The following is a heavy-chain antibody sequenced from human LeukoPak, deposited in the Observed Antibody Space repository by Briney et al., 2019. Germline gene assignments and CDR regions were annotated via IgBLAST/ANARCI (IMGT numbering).Heavy chain of an antibody. D-gene: IGHD4-11*01. J-gene: IGHJ4*02. Sequence: YPGGSLRLSCAASGFTFSSYAMSWVRQAPGKGLEWVSAISGGGGSTYYADSVKGRFTISRDNFKKTVSLQMNSLRVEDTAAYYCAKDAQRGFDYSNSLEHWGQGTLVTVSS. V-gene: IGHV3-23*01. CDR2: ISGGGGST. CDR1: GFTFSSYA. CDR3: AKDAQRGFDYSNSLEH.